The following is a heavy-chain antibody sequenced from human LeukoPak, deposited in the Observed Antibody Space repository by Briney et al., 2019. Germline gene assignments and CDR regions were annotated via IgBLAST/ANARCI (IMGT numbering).Heavy chain of an antibody. V-gene: IGHV3-48*04. CDR2: ISSSGSTI. CDR1: GFTFSSYG. J-gene: IGHJ6*03. Sequence: PGGSLRLSRAASGFTFSSYGMSWVRQAPGKGLEWVSYISSSGSTIYYADSVKGRFTISRDNAKNSLFLQMNSLRAEDTAVYYCARVLRYCSGGNCYSGGLGYMDVWGKGTTVTISS. D-gene: IGHD2-15*01. CDR3: ARVLRYCSGGNCYSGGLGYMDV.